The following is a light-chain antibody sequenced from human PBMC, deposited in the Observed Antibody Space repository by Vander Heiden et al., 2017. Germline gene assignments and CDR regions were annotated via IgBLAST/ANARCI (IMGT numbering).Light chain of an antibody. CDR2: GAS. Sequence: EIVLPQSPGTLSVSPGESTTLSCRASKNVISNYLAWYQQKPGQAPRLLIYGASHRATGIPDRFSGSGSGTDFALTISRVEPEDFVVYYCQQYGSSPRTFGGGTKMEIK. J-gene: IGKJ4*01. CDR3: QQYGSSPRT. CDR1: KNVISNY. V-gene: IGKV3-20*01.